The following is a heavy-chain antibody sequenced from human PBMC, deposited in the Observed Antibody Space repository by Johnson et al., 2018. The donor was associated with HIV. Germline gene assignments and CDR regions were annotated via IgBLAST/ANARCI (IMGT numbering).Heavy chain of an antibody. CDR1: GFTVSSNY. Sequence: EVQLVESGGGVVQPGRSLRLSCAASGFTVSSNYMSWVRQAPGKGLEWVSVIYSGGSTYYADSVKGRFTISRDNSKNTLYLQMNSLRPEDTAVYYCARDSSNSFRFEMYAFDIWGQGTMVTVSS. D-gene: IGHD6-6*01. V-gene: IGHV3-66*02. CDR2: IYSGGST. J-gene: IGHJ3*02. CDR3: ARDSSNSFRFEMYAFDI.